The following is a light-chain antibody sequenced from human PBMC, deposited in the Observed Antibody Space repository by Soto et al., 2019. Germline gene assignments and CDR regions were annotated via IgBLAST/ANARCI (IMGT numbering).Light chain of an antibody. V-gene: IGLV1-44*01. Sequence: QSVLTQPPSASGTPGQRVTISCSGSSSNIGSSTVNWYQHLPGTAPKLLIYSNSQRPSGVPDRFSGSKSGTSASLDISGLQSADEADYSCLVWVESLKGYVFGTGTKVTV. CDR1: SSNIGSST. CDR3: LVWVESLKGYV. J-gene: IGLJ1*01. CDR2: SNS.